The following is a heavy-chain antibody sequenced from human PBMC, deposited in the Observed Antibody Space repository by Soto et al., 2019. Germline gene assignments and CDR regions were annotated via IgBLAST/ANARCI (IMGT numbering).Heavy chain of an antibody. V-gene: IGHV3-48*03. CDR1: GFTFSSYE. Sequence: EVQLVESGGGLVQPGGSLRLSCAASGFTFSSYEMNWVRQAPGKGLEWVSYISSSGSTIYYADSVKGRFTISRDNAKNSLYLQMNSLRAEDTTVYYCARGGSSVWPYYFDYWGQGTLVTVSS. CDR2: ISSSGSTI. D-gene: IGHD2-15*01. J-gene: IGHJ4*02. CDR3: ARGGSSVWPYYFDY.